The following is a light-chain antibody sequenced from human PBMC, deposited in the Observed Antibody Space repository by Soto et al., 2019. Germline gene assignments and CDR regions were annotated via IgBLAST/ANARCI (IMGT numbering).Light chain of an antibody. Sequence: QSVLTQPASVSGSPGQSITISCTGTSSDVGGYNHVSWYQHHPGKAPKLMIYEVSNRPSGVSNRFSGSKSGYTASLTISGLQAEDEADYYCNSHTSSGFRVFGTATKLTVL. J-gene: IGLJ1*01. CDR3: NSHTSSGFRV. V-gene: IGLV2-14*01. CDR2: EVS. CDR1: SSDVGGYNH.